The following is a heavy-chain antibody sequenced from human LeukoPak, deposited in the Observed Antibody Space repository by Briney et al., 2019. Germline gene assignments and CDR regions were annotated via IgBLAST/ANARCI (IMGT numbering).Heavy chain of an antibody. J-gene: IGHJ2*01. CDR2: ISGSGGST. CDR1: GFTFSSYA. CDR3: AKAGVVVEAVGLWYFDL. D-gene: IGHD2-15*01. V-gene: IGHV3-23*01. Sequence: PGGSLTLTCAASGFTFSSYALSWIRQAPGKGLEWFSAISGSGGSTYYADTVKGRFTISRDNSKNALYLQINSLRAGDTAVYYCAKAGVVVEAVGLWYFDLWGRGTLVTVPS.